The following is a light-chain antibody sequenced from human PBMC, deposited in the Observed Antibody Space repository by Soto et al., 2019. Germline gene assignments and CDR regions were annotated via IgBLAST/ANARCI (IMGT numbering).Light chain of an antibody. Sequence: DIQMTQAPSTPSASIGDRVTITCRAIQRITNWLVWYQQKPGKAPKLLIYKASSLESGVSSRFSGSGSGTEFTLTISRLQPDDVATYYCHQYNSYPYTFGQGTQRAI. V-gene: IGKV1-5*03. CDR3: HQYNSYPYT. CDR1: QRITNW. J-gene: IGKJ2*01. CDR2: KAS.